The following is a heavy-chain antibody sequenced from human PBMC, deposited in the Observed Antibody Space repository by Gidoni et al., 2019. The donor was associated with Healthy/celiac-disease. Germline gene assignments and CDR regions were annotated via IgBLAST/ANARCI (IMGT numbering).Heavy chain of an antibody. CDR3: ARGFYGDNAFDI. V-gene: IGHV3-21*01. CDR1: GFTFSSYS. J-gene: IGHJ3*02. CDR2: ISSSSSYI. Sequence: EVQLVESGGGLVKPGGSLSLSCAASGFTFSSYSMNWVRQAPGKGLDLVSSISSSSSYIYYADSVKGRFTISRDNAKNSLYLQMNSLRAEDTAVYYCARGFYGDNAFDIWGQGTMVTVSS. D-gene: IGHD4-17*01.